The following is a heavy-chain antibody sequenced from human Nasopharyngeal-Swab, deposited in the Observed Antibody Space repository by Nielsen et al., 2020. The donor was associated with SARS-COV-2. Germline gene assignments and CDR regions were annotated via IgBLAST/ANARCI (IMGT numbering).Heavy chain of an antibody. V-gene: IGHV3-30-3*01. CDR3: ARDHSIFGVVIMGCYFDY. J-gene: IGHJ4*02. Sequence: GGSLRLSCAASGFTFSSYAMHWVRQAPGKGLEWVAVISYDGSNKYYADSVKGRFTISRDNSKNTLYLQMNSLRAEDTAVYYCARDHSIFGVVIMGCYFDYWGQGTLVTVSS. D-gene: IGHD3-3*01. CDR2: ISYDGSNK. CDR1: GFTFSSYA.